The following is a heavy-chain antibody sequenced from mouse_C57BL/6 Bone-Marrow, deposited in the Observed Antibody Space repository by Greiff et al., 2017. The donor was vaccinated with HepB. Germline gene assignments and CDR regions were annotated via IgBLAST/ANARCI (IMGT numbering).Heavy chain of an antibody. Sequence: DVQLVESGGGLVQPGGSLKLSCAASGFTFSDYYMYWVRQTPEKRLEWVAYISNGGGSTYYPDTVKGRFTISRDNAKNTLYLQMSRLKSEDTAMYYCARGGYYGNYAMDYWGQGTSVTVSS. CDR3: ARGGYYGNYAMDY. CDR1: GFTFSDYY. V-gene: IGHV5-12*01. J-gene: IGHJ4*01. CDR2: ISNGGGST. D-gene: IGHD1-2*01.